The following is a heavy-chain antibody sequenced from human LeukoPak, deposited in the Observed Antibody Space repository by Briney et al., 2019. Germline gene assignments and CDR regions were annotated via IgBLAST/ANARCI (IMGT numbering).Heavy chain of an antibody. CDR3: ARDRASADLDY. CDR1: GFTLSSYA. D-gene: IGHD6-13*01. V-gene: IGHV3-33*08. Sequence: GGSLRLSCSASGFTLSSYAMHWVRQAPGKGPEWVAVIWYDGSNKFYADSVKGRFTISRDNSKNTLYLQMNSLGAEDTAVYYCARDRASADLDYWGQGTLVTVSS. CDR2: IWYDGSNK. J-gene: IGHJ4*02.